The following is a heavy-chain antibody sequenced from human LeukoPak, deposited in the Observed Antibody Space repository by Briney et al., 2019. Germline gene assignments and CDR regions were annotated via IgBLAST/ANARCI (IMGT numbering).Heavy chain of an antibody. CDR1: GGSISSHY. CDR3: ARAGSFGAARGYDY. D-gene: IGHD6-6*01. Sequence: SETLSLTCTVSGGSISSHYWSWIRQPPGKGLEWIGYIYYSGSTNYNPSLKSRVTISVDTSKNQFSLKLSSVTAADTAVYYCARAGSFGAARGYDYWGQGTLVTVSS. CDR2: IYYSGST. V-gene: IGHV4-59*11. J-gene: IGHJ4*02.